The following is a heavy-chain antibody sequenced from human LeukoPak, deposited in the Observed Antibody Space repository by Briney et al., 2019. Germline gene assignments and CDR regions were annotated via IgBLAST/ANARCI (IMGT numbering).Heavy chain of an antibody. CDR3: ARDRLTGRVVTLDY. Sequence: GGSLRLSCAASGFTFSSYAMSRVRQAPGKGLEWVAVISYDGSNKYYADSVKGRFTISRDNSKNTLYLQMNSLRAEDTAVYYCARDRLTGRVVTLDYWGQGTLVTVSS. J-gene: IGHJ4*02. CDR2: ISYDGSNK. CDR1: GFTFSSYA. D-gene: IGHD3-22*01. V-gene: IGHV3-30-3*01.